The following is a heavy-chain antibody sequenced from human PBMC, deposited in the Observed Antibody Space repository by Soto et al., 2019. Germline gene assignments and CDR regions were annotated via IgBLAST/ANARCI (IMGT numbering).Heavy chain of an antibody. D-gene: IGHD6-13*01. J-gene: IGHJ4*02. CDR1: GGSISSGGYY. CDR2: IYYSGST. Sequence: PSETLSLTCTVSGGSISSGGYYWSWIRQHPGKGLEWIGYIYYSGSTYYNPSLKSRVTISVDTSKRQFSLNLSSLTAADTAVYYCARVNSVKYLGYFDDWGQGALVTVSS. CDR3: ARVNSVKYLGYFDD. V-gene: IGHV4-31*03.